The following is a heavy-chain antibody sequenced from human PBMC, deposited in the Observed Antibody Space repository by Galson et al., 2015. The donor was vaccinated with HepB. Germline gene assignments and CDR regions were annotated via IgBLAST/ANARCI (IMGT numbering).Heavy chain of an antibody. CDR1: GFTFSYYA. D-gene: IGHD3-16*01. CDR2: ITPSGDNT. CDR3: AKRRGTFASRYYFDH. Sequence: SLRLSCAASGFTFSYYAMAWVRQAPGKGLEWISAITPSGDNTYYADSVKGRFTVSRDNSKSTLFLHMSSLRAEDTAMYYCAKRRGTFASRYYFDHWGQGTPVTVSS. V-gene: IGHV3-23*01. J-gene: IGHJ4*02.